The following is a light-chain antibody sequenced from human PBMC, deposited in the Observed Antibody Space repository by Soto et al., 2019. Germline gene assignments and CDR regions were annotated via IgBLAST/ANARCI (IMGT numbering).Light chain of an antibody. Sequence: DIVMTQSPDSLAVSLGEGATIACKSSQSLLYISDNKNYLAWYQQKPGQPPKLLINWASTREPGVPDRISGSGSGTEFTRTITSLQAEDVAVYYCQQFYRNQLTFGGGTKVEIK. J-gene: IGKJ4*01. CDR3: QQFYRNQLT. V-gene: IGKV4-1*01. CDR1: QSLLYISDNKNY. CDR2: WAS.